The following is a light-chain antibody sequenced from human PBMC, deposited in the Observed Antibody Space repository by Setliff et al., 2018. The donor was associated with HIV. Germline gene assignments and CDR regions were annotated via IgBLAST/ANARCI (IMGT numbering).Light chain of an antibody. CDR3: CSYAGSSTYV. Sequence: QSVLTQPASVSGSPGQSITISCTGTSSDVGRRNYVSWYQQHPGKAPKLIIYDVSDRPSGVSDRFSGSKFGNTASLTISGLQTEDESDYYCCSYAGSSTYVFGSGTKVTVL. CDR1: SSDVGRRNY. V-gene: IGLV2-14*01. J-gene: IGLJ1*01. CDR2: DVS.